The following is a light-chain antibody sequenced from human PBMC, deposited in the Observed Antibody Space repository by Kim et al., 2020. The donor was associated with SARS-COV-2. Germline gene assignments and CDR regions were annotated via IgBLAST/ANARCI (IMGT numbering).Light chain of an antibody. CDR2: DAS. V-gene: IGKV3-11*01. CDR1: QSVRSY. J-gene: IGKJ5*01. CDR3: QQRSNWPII. Sequence: LSPGERATLSCRASQSVRSYLAWYQQKPGQAPRLLIYDASSRATGIPARFSGSGSGTDFTLTISSLEPEDFAVYYCQQRSNWPIIFGQGTRLEIK.